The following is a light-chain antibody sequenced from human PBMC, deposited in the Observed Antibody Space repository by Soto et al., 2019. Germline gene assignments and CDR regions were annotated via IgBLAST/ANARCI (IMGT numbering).Light chain of an antibody. CDR3: SSHTPNITL. CDR1: SGDVDAAHY. Sequence: QLVLTQPASVSGSPGQSITISCTGASGDVDAAHYVAWYQQHPNKAPKVLIYEGNNRPSGVSDRFSGSKSGNTASLTISGLQAEDEADYYCSSHTPNITLFGGGTKLTVL. J-gene: IGLJ2*01. V-gene: IGLV2-14*03. CDR2: EGN.